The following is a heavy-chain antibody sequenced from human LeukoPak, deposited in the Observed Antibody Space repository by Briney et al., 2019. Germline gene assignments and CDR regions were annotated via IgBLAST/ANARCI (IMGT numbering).Heavy chain of an antibody. CDR2: IKEDGSEK. D-gene: IGHD5-18*01. V-gene: IGHV3-7*01. J-gene: IGHJ4*02. CDR1: GFTFSSYW. Sequence: GGSLRLSCAASGFTFSSYWMSWVRQAPGKGLEWVANIKEDGSEKYYVDSVKGRFTISRDNAKNSMFLQMNGLRDEDTAVYYCGRDDGASWYGYIDNWGRGTGVAVSS. CDR3: GRDDGASWYGYIDN.